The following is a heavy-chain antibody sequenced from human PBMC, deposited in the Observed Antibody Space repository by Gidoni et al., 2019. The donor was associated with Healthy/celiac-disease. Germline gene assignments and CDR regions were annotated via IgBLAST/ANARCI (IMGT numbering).Heavy chain of an antibody. CDR2: ISGSGGST. V-gene: IGHV3-23*01. CDR3: AKVGHSGYYVFDY. J-gene: IGHJ4*02. Sequence: EVQLLESGGGLVQPGGSLRLSCAASGFTFSSYAMSWVRQAPGKGLEWVSTISGSGGSTYYADSVKGRFTITRDNSKNTLYLQMNSLRAEDTAVYYCAKVGHSGYYVFDYWGQGTLVTVSS. CDR1: GFTFSSYA. D-gene: IGHD3-22*01.